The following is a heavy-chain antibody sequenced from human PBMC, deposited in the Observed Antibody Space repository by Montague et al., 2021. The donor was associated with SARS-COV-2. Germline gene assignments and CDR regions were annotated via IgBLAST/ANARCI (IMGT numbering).Heavy chain of an antibody. J-gene: IGHJ4*02. D-gene: IGHD3-3*01. CDR3: ARAEMYYDFWSGYPWTFYYFDY. CDR1: GFTFSDYR. V-gene: IGHV3-48*04. CDR2: ISSSGSTI. Sequence: SLRLSCAASGFTFSDYRMNWVRQAPGKGLEWVSYISSSGSTIYYADSVKGRFTISRDNAKNSLYLQMNSLRAEDTAVYYCARAEMYYDFWSGYPWTFYYFDYWGQGTLVTVSS.